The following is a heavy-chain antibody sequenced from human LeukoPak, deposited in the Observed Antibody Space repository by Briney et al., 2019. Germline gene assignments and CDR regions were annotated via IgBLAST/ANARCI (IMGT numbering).Heavy chain of an antibody. D-gene: IGHD5-18*01. J-gene: IGHJ4*02. V-gene: IGHV3-74*01. CDR1: GFDFSSNW. CDR3: AKDWGTKYSYAYYFDY. CDR2: IKGDGIST. Sequence: GGSLRLSCAASGFDFSSNWMHWVRHAPGQGLVWVSRIKGDGISTNYADSVKGRFTISRDNSKNTLYLQMNSLRAEDTAVYYCAKDWGTKYSYAYYFDYWGQGTLVTVSS.